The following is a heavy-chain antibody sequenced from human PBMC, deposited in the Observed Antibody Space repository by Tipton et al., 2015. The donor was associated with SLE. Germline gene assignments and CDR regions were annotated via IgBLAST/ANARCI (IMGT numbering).Heavy chain of an antibody. D-gene: IGHD2-21*01. CDR1: GYSISSGYY. V-gene: IGHV4-38-2*02. J-gene: IGHJ4*02. Sequence: TLSLTCAVSGYSISSGYYWGWIRQPPGKGLEWIGSIYHSGSTYYNPSLKSRVTISVDTSKNQFSLKLSSVTAADTAVYYCARDRGGDRHYFDYWGQGTLVTVSS. CDR3: ARDRGGDRHYFDY. CDR2: IYHSGST.